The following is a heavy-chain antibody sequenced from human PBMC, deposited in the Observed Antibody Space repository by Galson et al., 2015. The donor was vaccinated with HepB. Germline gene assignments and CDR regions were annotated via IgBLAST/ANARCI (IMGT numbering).Heavy chain of an antibody. Sequence: SLRLSCAASGFTFSNAWMNWVRRAPGKGLEWVGRIKSKTDGGTTDYAAPVKGRFTISRDDSKNTLYLQMNSLKTEDTAVYYCTTDRQWLAPYYFDYWGQGTLVTVSS. V-gene: IGHV3-15*07. CDR1: GFTFSNAW. CDR2: IKSKTDGGTT. D-gene: IGHD6-19*01. CDR3: TTDRQWLAPYYFDY. J-gene: IGHJ4*02.